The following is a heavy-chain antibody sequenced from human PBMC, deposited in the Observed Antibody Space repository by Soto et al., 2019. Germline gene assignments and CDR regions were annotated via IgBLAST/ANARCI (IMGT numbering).Heavy chain of an antibody. D-gene: IGHD3-22*01. CDR2: VSNSGKT. CDR1: GFIINNYA. Sequence: GGSLRLSCAASGFIINNYAMYWVRQAPGKGLQCVSAVSNSGKTYYADSVKGRFSVSRDTSNSMLHLQMNGLRAEDTAVYYCAKRRDASNSKYSDFDSWGQGTLVTVSS. V-gene: IGHV3-23*01. CDR3: AKRRDASNSKYSDFDS. J-gene: IGHJ4*02.